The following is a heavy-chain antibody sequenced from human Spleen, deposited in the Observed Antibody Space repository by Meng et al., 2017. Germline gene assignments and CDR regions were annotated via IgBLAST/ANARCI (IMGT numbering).Heavy chain of an antibody. CDR1: GWSFMCYY. CDR3: ARVLQGRIVVVPAANWFDP. Sequence: HVESQQVGARPFKPSETLSLPCACYGWSFMCYYWGWNRQPPRKGLGWIGEINHRGSTNYNPSLKSRVTISVDTSKNQFSLKLSSVTAADTAVYYCARVLQGRIVVVPAANWFDPWGQGTLVTVSS. CDR2: INHRGST. D-gene: IGHD2-2*01. J-gene: IGHJ5*02. V-gene: IGHV4-34*01.